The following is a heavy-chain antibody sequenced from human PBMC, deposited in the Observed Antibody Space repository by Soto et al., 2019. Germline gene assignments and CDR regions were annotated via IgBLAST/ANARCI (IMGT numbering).Heavy chain of an antibody. D-gene: IGHD3-22*01. CDR2: IWYDGSNK. Sequence: GGSLRLSCAASGFTFSSYGMHWVRQAPGKGLEWVAVIWYDGSNKYYADSVKGRFTISRDNSKNTLYLQMNSLRAEDTAVYYCAREIGYYDSSGYYYGGYFDYWGQGTLVTVSS. V-gene: IGHV3-33*01. CDR3: AREIGYYDSSGYYYGGYFDY. J-gene: IGHJ4*02. CDR1: GFTFSSYG.